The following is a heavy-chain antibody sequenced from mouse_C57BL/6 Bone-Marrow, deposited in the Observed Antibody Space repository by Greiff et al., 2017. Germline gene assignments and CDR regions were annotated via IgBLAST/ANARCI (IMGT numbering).Heavy chain of an antibody. J-gene: IGHJ2*01. V-gene: IGHV5-6*01. CDR2: ISSGGSYT. CDR1: GFTFSSYG. D-gene: IGHD2-12*01. CDR3: ARLRPAY. Sequence: EVQVVESGGDLVKPGGSLKLSCAASGFTFSSYGMSWVRQTPDKRLEWVATISSGGSYTYYPASVQGRFPISRDNAKNTLYLQMSSLKSEDTAMYYCARLRPAYWGQGTTLTVSS.